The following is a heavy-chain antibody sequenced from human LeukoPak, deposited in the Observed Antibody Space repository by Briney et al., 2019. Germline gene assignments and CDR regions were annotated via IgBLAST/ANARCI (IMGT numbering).Heavy chain of an antibody. Sequence: GGSLRLSCAASGFTFSSYAMHWVRQAPGKGLEWVAVISYDGSNKYYADSVKGRFTISRDNSKNALYLQMNSLRAEDTALYYCAKDHSNWYFDLWGRGTLLTVSS. CDR1: GFTFSSYA. V-gene: IGHV3-30-3*01. J-gene: IGHJ2*01. CDR2: ISYDGSNK. CDR3: AKDHSNWYFDL.